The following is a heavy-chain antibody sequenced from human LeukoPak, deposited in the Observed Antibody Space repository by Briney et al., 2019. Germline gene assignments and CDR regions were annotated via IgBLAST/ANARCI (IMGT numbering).Heavy chain of an antibody. Sequence: GSLRLSCAASGFTFSSYSMNWVRQPPGKGLEWIGEINHSGSTNYNPSLKSRVTISVDTSKNQFSLKLSSVTAADTAVYYCARDWGRYYYYMDVWGKGTTVTVSS. CDR1: GFTFSSYS. CDR2: INHSGST. D-gene: IGHD7-27*01. J-gene: IGHJ6*03. CDR3: ARDWGRYYYYMDV. V-gene: IGHV4-34*01.